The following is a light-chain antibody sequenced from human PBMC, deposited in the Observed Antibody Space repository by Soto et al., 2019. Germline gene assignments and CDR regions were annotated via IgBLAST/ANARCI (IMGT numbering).Light chain of an antibody. Sequence: QSVLTQPPSASGTPGQRVTISCSGSSSNIGSNYVYWYQQLPGTVPQLLIYRTSERPSGVPDRFSGSKSGTSASLAISGLRAEDEADYYCAAWDDSLRGVVFGGGTKVTVL. CDR3: AAWDDSLRGVV. J-gene: IGLJ2*01. CDR1: SSNIGSNY. V-gene: IGLV1-47*01. CDR2: RTS.